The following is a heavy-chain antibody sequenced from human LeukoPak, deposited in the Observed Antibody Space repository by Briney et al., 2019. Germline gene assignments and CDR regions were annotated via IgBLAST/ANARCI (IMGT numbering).Heavy chain of an antibody. J-gene: IGHJ4*02. CDR2: ISYDGSNK. CDR1: GFTFSSYG. Sequence: GGSLRLSCAASGFTFSSYGMHWVRQAPGKGLEWVAVISYDGSNKYYADSVKGRFTVSRDNSKNTLYLQMNSLRAEDTAVYYCAKDYVLTRVGSWYVEDYWGQGTLVTVSS. V-gene: IGHV3-30*18. D-gene: IGHD6-13*01. CDR3: AKDYVLTRVGSWYVEDY.